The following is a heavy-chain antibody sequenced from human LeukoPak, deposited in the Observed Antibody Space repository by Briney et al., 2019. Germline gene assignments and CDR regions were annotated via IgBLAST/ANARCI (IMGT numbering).Heavy chain of an antibody. CDR3: ARDLFGDYAIDY. J-gene: IGHJ4*02. CDR1: GFTFSSYS. Sequence: GGFLRLSCAASGFTFSSYSMNWVRQAPGKGLEWVTYISSSSDYIYYADSVKGRFTISRDNAKNSLYLQMNSLRAEDTAVYYCARDLFGDYAIDYWGQGTLVPVSS. V-gene: IGHV3-21*01. D-gene: IGHD4-17*01. CDR2: ISSSSDYI.